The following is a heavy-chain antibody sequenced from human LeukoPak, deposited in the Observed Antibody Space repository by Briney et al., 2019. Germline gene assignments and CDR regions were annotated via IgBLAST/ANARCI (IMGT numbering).Heavy chain of an antibody. CDR3: ARRPGIAGFIDY. CDR1: GGSISSGGYY. J-gene: IGHJ4*02. CDR2: IYYSGST. Sequence: PSETLSLTCTVSGGSISSGGYYWSWIRQHPGKGLEWIGSIYYSGSTYYNPSLKSRVTISVDTSKNQFSLKLSSVTAADTAVYYCARRPGIAGFIDYWGQGTLVTVSS. D-gene: IGHD6-13*01. V-gene: IGHV4-39*01.